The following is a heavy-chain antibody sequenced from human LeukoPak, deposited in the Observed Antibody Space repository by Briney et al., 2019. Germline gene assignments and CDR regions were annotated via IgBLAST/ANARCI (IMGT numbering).Heavy chain of an antibody. D-gene: IGHD3-10*01. Sequence: PGGSLRPSCAASGFTFITHWMHWVRQVPGKGLVWVSRSNSDGSSTLYADSVKGRFTISRDNAKNTLYLQMNSLRAEDTAVYYCARSSRGVYYFDYWGQGTLVTVSS. CDR3: ARSSRGVYYFDY. J-gene: IGHJ4*02. CDR2: SNSDGSST. CDR1: GFTFITHW. V-gene: IGHV3-74*01.